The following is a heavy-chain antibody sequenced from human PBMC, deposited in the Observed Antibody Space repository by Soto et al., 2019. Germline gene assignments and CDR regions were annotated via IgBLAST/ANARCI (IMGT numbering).Heavy chain of an antibody. J-gene: IGHJ5*02. CDR1: GGSISSYY. Sequence: PSETLSLTCTVSGGSISSYYWSWIRQPPGKGLEWIGYIYYSGSTNYNPSLKSRVTISVDTSKNQFSLKLSSVTAADTAVYYCARVTNDFWSGSNNWFDHWGQGTLVTVS. D-gene: IGHD3-3*01. CDR3: ARVTNDFWSGSNNWFDH. V-gene: IGHV4-59*01. CDR2: IYYSGST.